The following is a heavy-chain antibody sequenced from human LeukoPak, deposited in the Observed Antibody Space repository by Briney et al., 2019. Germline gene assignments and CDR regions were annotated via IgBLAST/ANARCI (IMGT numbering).Heavy chain of an antibody. CDR1: GGSISSYY. V-gene: IGHV4-59*01. CDR3: AREGPAWSSGLDY. D-gene: IGHD6-19*01. CDR2: IYYSGST. Sequence: SETLSPTCTVSGGSISSYYWSWIRQPPGKGLEWIGYIYYSGSTNYNPSLKSRVTISVDTSKNQFSLKLSSVTAADTAVYYCAREGPAWSSGLDYWGQGTLVTVSS. J-gene: IGHJ4*02.